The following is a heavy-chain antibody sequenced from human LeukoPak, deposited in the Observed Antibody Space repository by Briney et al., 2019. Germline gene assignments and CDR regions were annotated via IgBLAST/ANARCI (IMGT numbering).Heavy chain of an antibody. V-gene: IGHV1-69*04. D-gene: IGHD3-10*01. CDR3: VYGSGSYNFDY. CDR1: EGTFSSYA. J-gene: IGHJ4*02. CDR2: IIPILGIA. Sequence: SVKLSCKASEGTFSSYAISWVRQAPGQGLEWMGRIIPILGIANYAQKFQGRVTITADKSTSTAYMELSSLRSEDTAVYYCVYGSGSYNFDYWGQGTLVTVSS.